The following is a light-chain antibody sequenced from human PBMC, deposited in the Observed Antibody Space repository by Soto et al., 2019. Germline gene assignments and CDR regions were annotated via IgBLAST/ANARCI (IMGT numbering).Light chain of an antibody. CDR1: QAILSN. CDR3: QQYNNWPIT. V-gene: IGKV3-15*01. J-gene: IGKJ5*01. Sequence: IVLTQSPDTLSVSPGERVTLSCRASQAILSNLAWYQQKRGQAPRLLIYGASTGATGIPARFSGSGSGTEFALTISSLQSEDFAVYYCQQYNNWPITFGQGTRLEIK. CDR2: GAS.